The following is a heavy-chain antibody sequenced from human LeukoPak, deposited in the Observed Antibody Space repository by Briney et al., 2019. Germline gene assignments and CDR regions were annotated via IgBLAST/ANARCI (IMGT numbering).Heavy chain of an antibody. CDR3: ARVHSSTLFDS. J-gene: IGHJ4*02. D-gene: IGHD2-2*01. Sequence: GASVRVSCKASGYTFTGYYIHWVRQAPGQGLEWMGWVNPNSGATNYAQKFQDRVTVTSDTSISTAYMEPSRLSSDDTAVYYCARVHSSTLFDSWGQGTLVTVSS. V-gene: IGHV1-2*02. CDR2: VNPNSGAT. CDR1: GYTFTGYY.